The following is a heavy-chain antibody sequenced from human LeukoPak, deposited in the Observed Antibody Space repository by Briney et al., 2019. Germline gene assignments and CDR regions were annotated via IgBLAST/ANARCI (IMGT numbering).Heavy chain of an antibody. Sequence: SETLSLTCTVSGYSISSGYYWGWIRQPPGKGLEWIGSFYHSGSTYYNPSLKSRVTISVDTSKNQFSLKLSSVTAADTAVYYCARRAEYSYGQYYFDYWGQETLVTVSS. CDR2: FYHSGST. V-gene: IGHV4-38-2*02. J-gene: IGHJ4*02. D-gene: IGHD5-18*01. CDR1: GYSISSGYY. CDR3: ARRAEYSYGQYYFDY.